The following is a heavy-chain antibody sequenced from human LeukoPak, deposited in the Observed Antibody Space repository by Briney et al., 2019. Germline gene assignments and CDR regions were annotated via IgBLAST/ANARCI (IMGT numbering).Heavy chain of an antibody. CDR2: IYTSGST. J-gene: IGHJ4*02. V-gene: IGHV4-61*02. D-gene: IGHD2-8*02. CDR3: ARGTYWAFDY. CDR1: GGSFSSGSYY. Sequence: SQTLSLTCTVSGGSFSSGSYYWSWIRQPAGKGLEWIGRIYTSGSTNYNPSLKSRVTISVDTSKNQFSLKLSSVTAADTAVYYCARGTYWAFDYWGQGTLVTVSS.